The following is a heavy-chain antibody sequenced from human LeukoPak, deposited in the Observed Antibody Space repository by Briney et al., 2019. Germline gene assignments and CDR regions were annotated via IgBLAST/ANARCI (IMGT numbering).Heavy chain of an antibody. D-gene: IGHD1-26*01. Sequence: GRTLRLLCAASVFTYSIYGMHWVRQAPGKGLEWVAFIRYDGSNKYYADSVKGRFTISRDNSKSTLYLQMDGRRAEDTAVYYCAKDRADSGSFGYWGQGTLVTVSS. CDR1: VFTYSIYG. J-gene: IGHJ4*02. CDR2: IRYDGSNK. V-gene: IGHV3-30*02. CDR3: AKDRADSGSFGY.